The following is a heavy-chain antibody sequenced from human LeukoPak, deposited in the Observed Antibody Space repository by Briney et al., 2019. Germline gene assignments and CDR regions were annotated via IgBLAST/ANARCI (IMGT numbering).Heavy chain of an antibody. J-gene: IGHJ4*02. V-gene: IGHV1-2*02. CDR1: GYTFTGYY. CDR2: INPNSGGT. CDR3: ARVDIVLMVYVG. D-gene: IGHD2-8*01. Sequence: ASVTVSFKASGYTFTGYYMHWVRQAPGQGLEWMGWINPNSGGTNYAQKFQGRVTMTRDTSISTAYMELSRLRSDDTAVYYCARVDIVLMVYVGWGQGTLVTVSS.